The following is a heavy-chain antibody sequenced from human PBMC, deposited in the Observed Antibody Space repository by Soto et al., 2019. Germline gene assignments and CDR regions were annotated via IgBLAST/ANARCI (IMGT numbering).Heavy chain of an antibody. D-gene: IGHD6-13*01. CDR3: ASTLNIAAAGLDAFDI. CDR2: ISAYNGHT. CDR1: GYTFTSYG. V-gene: IGHV1-18*01. J-gene: IGHJ3*02. Sequence: QVQLVQSGAEVKKPGASVKVSCKASGYTFTSYGISWVRQAPGQGLEWMGWISAYNGHTNYAQKLQGRVTMTTDTSTSTAYMELRSLRSDDTAVYYCASTLNIAAAGLDAFDIWGQGTMVTVSS.